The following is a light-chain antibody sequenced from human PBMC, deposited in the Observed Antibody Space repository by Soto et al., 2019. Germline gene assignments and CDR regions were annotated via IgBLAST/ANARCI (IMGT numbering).Light chain of an antibody. J-gene: IGLJ2*01. V-gene: IGLV2-14*01. CDR1: SSDVGGYNY. CDR3: SSYTSSRTLV. CDR2: DVS. Sequence: QSALTQPASVSGSPGQSITISCTGTSSDVGGYNYVSWYQQPPGKAPKLMIYDVSNRTSGVSNRFSGSKSGNTASLTISGLQAEDEADYYCSSYTSSRTLVFGGGTKVTVL.